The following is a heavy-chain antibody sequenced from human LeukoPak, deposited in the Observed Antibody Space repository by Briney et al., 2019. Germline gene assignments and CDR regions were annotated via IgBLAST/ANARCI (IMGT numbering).Heavy chain of an antibody. V-gene: IGHV3-48*03. Sequence: GGSLRLSCAASGFTFSSYDMNWVRQAPGKGLEWVSYISGSGSPIYYADSVKGRFTISRDNAKNSLYPQMNSLRAEDTAVYYCASAGPDYGDYVDWLLGAFDIWGQGTLVTVSS. D-gene: IGHD4-17*01. CDR2: ISGSGSPI. CDR1: GFTFSSYD. CDR3: ASAGPDYGDYVDWLLGAFDI. J-gene: IGHJ3*02.